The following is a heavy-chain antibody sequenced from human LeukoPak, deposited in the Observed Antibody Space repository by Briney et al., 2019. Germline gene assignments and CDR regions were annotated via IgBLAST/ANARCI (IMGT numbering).Heavy chain of an antibody. V-gene: IGHV4-38-2*02. CDR2: IYHSGST. J-gene: IGHJ4*02. D-gene: IGHD6-6*01. Sequence: SETLSLTCTVSGYSISSGYYWGWIRQPPGKGLEWIGSIYHSGSTYYNPSLKSRVTISIDTSKNQFSLKLTSVIAADTAVYYCARGGAARPDYFDYWGQGTLVTVSS. CDR3: ARGGAARPDYFDY. CDR1: GYSISSGYY.